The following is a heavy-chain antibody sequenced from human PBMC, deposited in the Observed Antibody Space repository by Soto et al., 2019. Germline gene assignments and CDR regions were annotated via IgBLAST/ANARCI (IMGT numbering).Heavy chain of an antibody. V-gene: IGHV5-51*01. CDR1: GYSFISYW. Sequence: GVSQKVSWRGAGYSFISYWVGWVRQIPRKGLEWMGIIYPGDSDTNYSPSFQGHVTISADKSISTAYLQWSSLKASDTAMYYCAAPKQLSMGYHPGMAVWGQGTTVTVSS. D-gene: IGHD2-2*01. CDR2: IYPGDSDT. J-gene: IGHJ6*02. CDR3: AAPKQLSMGYHPGMAV.